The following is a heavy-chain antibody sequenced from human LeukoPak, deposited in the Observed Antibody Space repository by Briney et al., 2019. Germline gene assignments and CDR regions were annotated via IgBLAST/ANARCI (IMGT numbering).Heavy chain of an antibody. J-gene: IGHJ4*02. D-gene: IGHD3-10*01. CDR3: ARRGYYDSGSYYSDY. Sequence: GESLNASRQGSGYRFTRYWIGWVRQLPGKGLEWMGIIYPGDSDTGYSPSFQGQVTISADKSISTAYLQWSSLKASDTAMYYCARRGYYDSGSYYSDYWGQGTLVTVSS. CDR2: IYPGDSDT. CDR1: GYRFTRYW. V-gene: IGHV5-51*01.